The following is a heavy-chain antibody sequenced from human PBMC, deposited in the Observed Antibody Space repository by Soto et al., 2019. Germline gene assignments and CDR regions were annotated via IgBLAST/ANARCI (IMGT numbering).Heavy chain of an antibody. CDR1: GGSISSSNW. J-gene: IGHJ6*02. V-gene: IGHV4-4*02. CDR3: ASVRGGYYYAMDV. Sequence: QVQLQESGPGLVKPSGTLSLTCAVSGGSISSSNWWSWVRQPPGKGLEWIGEIYHSGSTNYNPSLKSRVTISVDKSKNLFSLKLSSVAAADTAVYYCASVRGGYYYAMDVWGQGTMVTVSS. D-gene: IGHD3-10*02. CDR2: IYHSGST.